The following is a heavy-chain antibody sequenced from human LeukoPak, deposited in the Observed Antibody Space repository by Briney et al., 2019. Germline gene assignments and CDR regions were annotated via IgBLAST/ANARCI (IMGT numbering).Heavy chain of an antibody. CDR3: AKDFSRGWELLDTIDY. D-gene: IGHD1-26*01. Sequence: SVKVSCKASGGTFSSYAISWVRQAPGQGLEWMGGIIPIFGTANYAQKFQGRVTITADKSTSTAYMELSSLRAEDTAVYYCAKDFSRGWELLDTIDYWGQGTLVTVSS. J-gene: IGHJ4*02. CDR1: GGTFSSYA. V-gene: IGHV1-69*06. CDR2: IIPIFGTA.